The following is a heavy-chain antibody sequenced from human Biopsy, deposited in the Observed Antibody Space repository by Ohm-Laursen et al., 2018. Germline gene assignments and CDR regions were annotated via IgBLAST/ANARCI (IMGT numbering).Heavy chain of an antibody. J-gene: IGHJ5*02. V-gene: IGHV1-2*02. CDR2: INAKTGDT. CDR3: TRGGYYYDSLAYYYWFDP. CDR1: GYTFTGYH. D-gene: IGHD3-22*01. Sequence: ASVKVSCNVSGYTFTGYHVHWVRQAPGQGLEWMGWINAKTGDTNYAQKFQGRVTMTRDTSISTAYVDLSSLRSDDTAVYYCTRGGYYYDSLAYYYWFDPWGQGTLVTVSS.